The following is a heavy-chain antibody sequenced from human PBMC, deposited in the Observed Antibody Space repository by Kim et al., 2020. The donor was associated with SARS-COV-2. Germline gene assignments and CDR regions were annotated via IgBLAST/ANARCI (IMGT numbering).Heavy chain of an antibody. V-gene: IGHV3-30*04. D-gene: IGHD6-13*01. J-gene: IGHJ4*02. CDR2: ISYDGSNK. CDR1: GFTFSSYA. Sequence: GGSLRLSCAASGFTFSSYAMHWVRQAPGKGLEWVAVISYDGSNKYYADSVKGRFTISRDNSKNTLYLQMNSLRAEDTAVYYCARGYISYSSSWYYFDYWGQGTLVTVSS. CDR3: ARGYISYSSSWYYFDY.